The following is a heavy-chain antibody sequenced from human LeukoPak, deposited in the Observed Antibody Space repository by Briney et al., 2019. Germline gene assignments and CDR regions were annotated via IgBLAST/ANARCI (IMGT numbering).Heavy chain of an antibody. D-gene: IGHD5-24*01. Sequence: SETLSLTCTVSGGSISSGSYYWSWIRQPAGKGLEWIGRIYTSGSTNYNPSLKSRVTISVDTSKNQFSLKLSSVTAADTAVYYCARGQWKEMATPRRFCAFDIWGQGTMVTVSS. CDR2: IYTSGST. CDR1: GGSISSGSYY. J-gene: IGHJ3*02. CDR3: ARGQWKEMATPRRFCAFDI. V-gene: IGHV4-61*02.